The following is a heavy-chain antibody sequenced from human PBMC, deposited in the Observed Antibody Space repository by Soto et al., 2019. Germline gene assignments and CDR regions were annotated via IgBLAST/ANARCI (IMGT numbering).Heavy chain of an antibody. V-gene: IGHV1-3*01. CDR1: GYTCTSYA. Sequence: ASVKVSCKASGYTCTSYAMHWVRQAPGQRLEWMGWINAGNGNTKYSQKFQGRVTITRDTSASTAYMELSSLRSEDTAVYYCARAAGGAARFFWGQGTLVTVSS. D-gene: IGHD6-6*01. J-gene: IGHJ4*02. CDR3: ARAAGGAARFF. CDR2: INAGNGNT.